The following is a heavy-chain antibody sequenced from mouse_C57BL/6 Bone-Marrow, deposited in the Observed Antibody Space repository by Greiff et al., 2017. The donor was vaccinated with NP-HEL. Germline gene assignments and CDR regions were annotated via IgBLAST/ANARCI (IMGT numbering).Heavy chain of an antibody. J-gene: IGHJ4*01. CDR2: IHPNSGST. D-gene: IGHD2-4*01. Sequence: QVQLKQPGAELVKPGASVKLSCKASGYTFTSYWMHWVKQRPGQGLEWIGMIHPNSGSTNYNEKFKSKATLTVDKSSSTAYMQLSSLTSEDSAVYYCASRGDYPSYAMDYWGQGTSVTVSS. CDR3: ASRGDYPSYAMDY. CDR1: GYTFTSYW. V-gene: IGHV1-64*01.